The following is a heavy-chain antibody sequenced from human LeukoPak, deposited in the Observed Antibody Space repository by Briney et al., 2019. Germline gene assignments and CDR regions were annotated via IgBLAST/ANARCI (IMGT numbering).Heavy chain of an antibody. V-gene: IGHV3-7*04. J-gene: IGHJ4*02. D-gene: IGHD1-26*01. CDR3: ARDLGYYRADY. CDR1: GFTFSSYW. Sequence: GGSLRLSCEASGFTFSSYWMSWVRQAPGQGLEWVANIKGDGSDNHYVDSVRGRFTISRDNAKNSLYLQMNSLRAEDTAVYYCARDLGYYRADYWGQGTLVTVSS. CDR2: IKGDGSDN.